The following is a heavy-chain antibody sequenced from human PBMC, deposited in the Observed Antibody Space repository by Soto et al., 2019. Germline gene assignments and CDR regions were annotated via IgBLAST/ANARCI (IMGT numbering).Heavy chain of an antibody. V-gene: IGHV4-59*01. J-gene: IGHJ6*02. D-gene: IGHD3-10*02. CDR1: GGSISSYY. CDR2: IYYSGST. CDR3: ARYVNYYGMDV. Sequence: SETLSLTCTVSGGSISSYYWSWIRQPPGKGLEWIGYIYYSGSTNYNPSLKSRVTISVDTSKNQFSLKLSSVTAADTAVYYCARYVNYYGMDVWGQGTTVTVSS.